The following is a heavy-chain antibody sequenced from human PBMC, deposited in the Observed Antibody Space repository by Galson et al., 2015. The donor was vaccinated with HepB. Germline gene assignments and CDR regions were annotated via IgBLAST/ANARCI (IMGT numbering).Heavy chain of an antibody. J-gene: IGHJ4*02. CDR3: AKDSSSRRNYFDY. CDR2: ISGSGGST. D-gene: IGHD6-13*01. V-gene: IGHV3-23*01. Sequence: SLRLSCAASGFTFSSYAMSWVRQAPGKGLEWVSAISGSGGSTYYADSVKGRFTISRDNSKNTLYLQMNSLRAGDTAVYYCAKDSSSRRNYFDYWGQGTLVTVSS. CDR1: GFTFSSYA.